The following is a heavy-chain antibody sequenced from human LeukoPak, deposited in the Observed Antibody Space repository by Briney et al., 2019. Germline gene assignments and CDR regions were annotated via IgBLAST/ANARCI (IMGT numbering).Heavy chain of an antibody. V-gene: IGHV3-66*01. J-gene: IGHJ4*02. D-gene: IGHD3-3*01. Sequence: GGSLRLSCAASGFTVSSNYMSWVRQAPGKGLEWVSVIYSGGSTYYADSVKGRFTISRDNSKNTLYLQMNSLRAEDTAVYYCARGEYYDFWSGRLGPDYWGQGTLVTVSS. CDR2: IYSGGST. CDR3: ARGEYYDFWSGRLGPDY. CDR1: GFTVSSNY.